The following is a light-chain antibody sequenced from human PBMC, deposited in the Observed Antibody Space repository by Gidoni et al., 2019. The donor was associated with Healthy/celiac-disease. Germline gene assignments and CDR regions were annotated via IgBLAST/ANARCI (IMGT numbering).Light chain of an antibody. Sequence: SALTPPASVSGSPGQSITISCTGTSSDVGSYNLVSWYQQHPGKAPKLMIYEVSKRPSGVSNRFSGSKSGNTASLTISGLQAEDEADYYCCSYAGSRKVFGGGTKLTVL. V-gene: IGLV2-23*02. CDR1: SSDVGSYNL. CDR3: CSYAGSRKV. CDR2: EVS. J-gene: IGLJ2*01.